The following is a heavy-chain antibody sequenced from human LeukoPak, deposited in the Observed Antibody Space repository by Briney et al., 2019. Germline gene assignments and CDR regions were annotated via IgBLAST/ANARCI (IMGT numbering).Heavy chain of an antibody. Sequence: SETLSLTCTVSGGSISSYYWSWIRQPPGKGLEWIGYIYYSGSTNYNPSLKSRVTISVDTSKNQFSLKLKPVTAADTAVYYCARVIAVAGAFNAFDIWGQGTVVTVSS. J-gene: IGHJ3*02. CDR1: GGSISSYY. D-gene: IGHD6-19*01. V-gene: IGHV4-59*01. CDR2: IYYSGST. CDR3: ARVIAVAGAFNAFDI.